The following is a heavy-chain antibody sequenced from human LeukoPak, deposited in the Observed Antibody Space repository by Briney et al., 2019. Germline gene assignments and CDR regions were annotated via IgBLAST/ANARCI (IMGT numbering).Heavy chain of an antibody. Sequence: PGGSLRLSCAASGFTFSSYAMSWVRLAPGKGLEWVSAISGSGGSTHYADSVKGRFTISRDNSKNTLYLQMSSLRAEDTAVYYCAKDITVTPFLDAFDIWGQGTMVTVSS. J-gene: IGHJ3*02. CDR2: ISGSGGST. CDR1: GFTFSSYA. D-gene: IGHD4-17*01. CDR3: AKDITVTPFLDAFDI. V-gene: IGHV3-23*01.